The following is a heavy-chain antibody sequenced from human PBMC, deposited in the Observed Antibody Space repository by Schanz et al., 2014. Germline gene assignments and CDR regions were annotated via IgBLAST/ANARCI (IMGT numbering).Heavy chain of an antibody. CDR2: IYSGGST. J-gene: IGHJ5*02. V-gene: IGHV3-66*01. D-gene: IGHD3-10*01. CDR3: ARAPPLVRGIAGWFGP. CDR1: GFTVSSNY. Sequence: EVQLVESGGGLVQPGGSLRLSCAASGFTVSSNYMSWVRQAPGKGLEWVSVIYSGGSTYYADSVKGRFTISRDNSKSTLYLQRNSLRAADTAVYYCARAPPLVRGIAGWFGPWGQGSLVTVSS.